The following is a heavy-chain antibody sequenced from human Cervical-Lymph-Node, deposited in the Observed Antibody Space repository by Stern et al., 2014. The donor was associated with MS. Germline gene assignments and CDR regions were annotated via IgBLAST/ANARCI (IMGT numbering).Heavy chain of an antibody. Sequence: QVQLQESGPGLVKPSETLSLTCTVSNGSISRNYWSWIRQPPGKRLEWIGYISHTGRTKYNPPLESRITISVDTSKAQFSLRLNSVTAADTAVYYCARLKGILLDYFDSWGQGTLVAVSS. V-gene: IGHV4-59*01. CDR3: ARLKGILLDYFDS. J-gene: IGHJ4*02. CDR1: NGSISRNY. CDR2: ISHTGRT. D-gene: IGHD3-10*01.